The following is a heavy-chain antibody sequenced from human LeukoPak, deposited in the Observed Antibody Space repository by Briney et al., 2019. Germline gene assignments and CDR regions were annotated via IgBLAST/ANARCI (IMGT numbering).Heavy chain of an antibody. D-gene: IGHD5-18*01. CDR1: GFTFSSYW. CDR3: ARDKTRGLGYSYSKSGNYFDY. Sequence: GGSLRLSCAASGFTFSSYWMSWVRQAPGKGLEWVANIKQDGSEKYVDSVKGRFTISRDNAKNSLYLQMNSLRAEDTAVYSCARDKTRGLGYSYSKSGNYFDYWGQGTLVTVSS. CDR2: IKQDGSEK. V-gene: IGHV3-7*01. J-gene: IGHJ4*02.